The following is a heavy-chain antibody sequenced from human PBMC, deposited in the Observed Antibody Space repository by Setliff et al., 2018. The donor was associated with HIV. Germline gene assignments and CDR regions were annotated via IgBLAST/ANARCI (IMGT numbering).Heavy chain of an antibody. J-gene: IGHJ6*03. V-gene: IGHV3-23*01. CDR2: ISGSGGST. D-gene: IGHD6-19*01. CDR1: GFTFSSYA. CDR3: ARRGFVSAWYDQPIYFYYYMDV. Sequence: PGGSLRLSCAASGFTFSSYAMSWVRQAPGKGLEWVSAISGSGGSTYYADSVKGRFTISRDNSKNTLYLQMDSLRVEDTALYYCARRGFVSAWYDQPIYFYYYMDVWGKGTTVTVSS.